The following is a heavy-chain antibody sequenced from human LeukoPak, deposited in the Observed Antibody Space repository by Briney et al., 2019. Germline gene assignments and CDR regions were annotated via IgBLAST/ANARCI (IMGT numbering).Heavy chain of an antibody. Sequence: PSETLSLTCTVSGGSISSYYWSWIRQPPGKGLEWIGYIYYSGSTNYNPSLKSRVTISVDTSKNQFSLKLSSVTAADTAVYYCARVPTPEYSSSSYWLDPWGQETLVTVSS. CDR2: IYYSGST. J-gene: IGHJ5*02. CDR3: ARVPTPEYSSSSYWLDP. D-gene: IGHD6-6*01. CDR1: GGSISSYY. V-gene: IGHV4-59*01.